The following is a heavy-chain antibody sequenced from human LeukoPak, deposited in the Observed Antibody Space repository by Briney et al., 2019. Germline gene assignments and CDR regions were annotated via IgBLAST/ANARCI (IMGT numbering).Heavy chain of an antibody. Sequence: PGGSLRLTCAASGFTFSTFAMIWVRQPPGKGLEWVSSIFPSSDEIHYADSVRGRFTISRDTSKNTLYLQMNSLRAEDTAVYYCGRDTLEWFYRGDGFDIWGQGTMVTVSS. CDR1: GFTFSTFA. CDR3: GRDTLEWFYRGDGFDI. J-gene: IGHJ3*02. V-gene: IGHV3-23*01. D-gene: IGHD3-3*01. CDR2: IFPSSDEI.